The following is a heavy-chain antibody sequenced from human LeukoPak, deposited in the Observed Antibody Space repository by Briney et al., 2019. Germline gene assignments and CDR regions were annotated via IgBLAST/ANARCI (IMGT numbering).Heavy chain of an antibody. V-gene: IGHV4-34*01. Sequence: PSETLSLTCGVYGGSSSGYFWSWIRQPPGKGLEWIGEINHSGSTDYNPSLKSRVIISVDTSKNQFSLKLSSVTAADTAVYYCARVGDWNDLVYWGQGTLVTVSS. CDR2: INHSGST. CDR3: ARVGDWNDLVY. J-gene: IGHJ4*02. D-gene: IGHD1-1*01. CDR1: GGSSSGYF.